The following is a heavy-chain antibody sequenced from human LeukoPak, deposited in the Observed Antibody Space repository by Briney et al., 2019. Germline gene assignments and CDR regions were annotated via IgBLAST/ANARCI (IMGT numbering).Heavy chain of an antibody. CDR1: GLTVSINY. J-gene: IGHJ4*02. V-gene: IGHV3-66*01. Sequence: GGSLRLSCATSGLTVSINYMSWVRQAPGKGLEWVSVIYSGGSTYYADSVKGRFTISRDNSKNTLYLQMNSLRAEDTAVYYCARDLGGYNDYWGQGTLVTVSS. CDR3: ARDLGGYNDY. CDR2: IYSGGST. D-gene: IGHD5-24*01.